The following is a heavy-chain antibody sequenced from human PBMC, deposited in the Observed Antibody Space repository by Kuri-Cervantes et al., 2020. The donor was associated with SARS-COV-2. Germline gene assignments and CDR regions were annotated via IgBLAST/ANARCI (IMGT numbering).Heavy chain of an antibody. CDR1: GYTFTSYN. Sequence: ASVKVSCKASGYTFTSYNMHWVRQAPGQGLEWMGWVNPNSGGTEYAQKFQGRLTMTRDTSITTAYLELRNLRSDDTALYFCARVHYYYYASGSLFDSWGQGTLVTVSS. J-gene: IGHJ4*02. D-gene: IGHD3-10*01. CDR3: ARVHYYYYASGSLFDS. V-gene: IGHV1-2*02. CDR2: VNPNSGGT.